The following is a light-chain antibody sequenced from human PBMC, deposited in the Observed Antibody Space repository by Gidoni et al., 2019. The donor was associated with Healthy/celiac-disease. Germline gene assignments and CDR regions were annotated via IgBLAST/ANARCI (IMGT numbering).Light chain of an antibody. J-gene: IGKJ1*01. CDR3: QQSYSTPT. CDR2: AAS. V-gene: IGKV1-39*01. Sequence: DSQMTQSPSSLSASVGDRVTITCRASQSISSYLNWYQQKPGKAPKLLIYAASSLQSGVPSRFSGSGSGTEFTLTISSLQPEDFATYYCQQSYSTPTFGQGTKVEIK. CDR1: QSISSY.